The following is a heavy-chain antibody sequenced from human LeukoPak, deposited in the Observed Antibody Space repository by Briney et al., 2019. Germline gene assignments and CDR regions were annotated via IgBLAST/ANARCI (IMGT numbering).Heavy chain of an antibody. Sequence: GGSLRLSCAASGFTFSTYSMNWVRQAPGKGLEWVSSISSRNSYIYYADSMKGRFTITRDNAKNSLYLQMNSLRAEDTAVYYCARDGGCTGGSCYRRFDYWGQGTLVTVSS. CDR1: GFTFSTYS. D-gene: IGHD2-15*01. V-gene: IGHV3-21*01. J-gene: IGHJ4*02. CDR2: ISSRNSYI. CDR3: ARDGGCTGGSCYRRFDY.